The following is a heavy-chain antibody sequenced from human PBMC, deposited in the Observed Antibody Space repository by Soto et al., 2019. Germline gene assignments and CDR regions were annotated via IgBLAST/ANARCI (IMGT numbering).Heavy chain of an antibody. V-gene: IGHV4-59*01. CDR3: ARAWQYSSGFFDY. CDR2: IYYSGST. CDR1: GGSISSYY. Sequence: SETLSLTCTVSGGSISSYYWSWIRQPPGKGLEWIGYIYYSGSTNYNPSLKSRVTISADTSKNQFSLKLSSVTAADTAVYYCARAWQYSSGFFDYWGKGTLVPVSS. D-gene: IGHD6-19*01. J-gene: IGHJ4*02.